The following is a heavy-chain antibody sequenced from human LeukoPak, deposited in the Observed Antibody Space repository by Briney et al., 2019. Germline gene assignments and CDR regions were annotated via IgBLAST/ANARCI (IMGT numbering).Heavy chain of an antibody. Sequence: PSQTLSLTCTVSGASISSGGYFWRWIRQPAGTGVEWIERIETSGSTNYNPSLKSRVTISVDTSKNQFSLKLRSVTAADTAVYYCARALCINGICEWFDPWGQGTLVTVSS. CDR2: IETSGST. D-gene: IGHD2-8*01. CDR3: ARALCINGICEWFDP. J-gene: IGHJ5*02. V-gene: IGHV4-61*02. CDR1: GASISSGGYF.